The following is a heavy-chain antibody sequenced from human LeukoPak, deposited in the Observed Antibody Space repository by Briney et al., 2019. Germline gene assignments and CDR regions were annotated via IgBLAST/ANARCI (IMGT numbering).Heavy chain of an antibody. J-gene: IGHJ4*02. D-gene: IGHD6-13*01. Sequence: PGGSLRLSCAASGFTFSSYGMHWVRQAPGKGLEGVAVIWYDGSNKYYADSVKGRFTISRDNSKNTLYLQMNSLRAEDTAVYYCAKDILGIAAALVDYWGQGTLVTVSS. CDR3: AKDILGIAAALVDY. CDR2: IWYDGSNK. CDR1: GFTFSSYG. V-gene: IGHV3-33*06.